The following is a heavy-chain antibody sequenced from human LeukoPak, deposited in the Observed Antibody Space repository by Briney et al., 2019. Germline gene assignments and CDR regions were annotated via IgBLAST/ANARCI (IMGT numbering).Heavy chain of an antibody. Sequence: SETLSLTCTVSGGSISSSSYYWGWIRQPPGEGLEWIGSIYYSGSTYYNPSLKSRVTISVDTSKNQFSLKLSSVTAADTAVYYCARVQGTRPFDYWGQGTLVTVSS. V-gene: IGHV4-39*07. D-gene: IGHD1-1*01. CDR3: ARVQGTRPFDY. CDR2: IYYSGST. J-gene: IGHJ4*02. CDR1: GGSISSSSYY.